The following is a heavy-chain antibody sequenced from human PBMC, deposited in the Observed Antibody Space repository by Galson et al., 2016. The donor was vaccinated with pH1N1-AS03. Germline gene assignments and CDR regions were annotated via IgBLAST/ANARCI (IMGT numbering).Heavy chain of an antibody. Sequence: ETLSLTCTVSGGSISRNNWSWIRQPAGKGLEWVGRIYSSGSSSYNPSLKSRVTMSLDTSKNQLSLKLSSVTAADTAVYYCARDYRWAFDYWGQGTLVTVSS. CDR2: IYSSGSS. V-gene: IGHV4-4*07. CDR3: ARDYRWAFDY. J-gene: IGHJ4*02. D-gene: IGHD3-16*02. CDR1: GGSISRNN.